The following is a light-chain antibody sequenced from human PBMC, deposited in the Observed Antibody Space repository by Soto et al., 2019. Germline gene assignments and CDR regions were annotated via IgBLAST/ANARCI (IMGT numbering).Light chain of an antibody. CDR3: QQRSNWPPIT. Sequence: IQLTQSPSSLSASVGDRVTITCRASQGISSNLAWYQQKPGKAPKVLINAASTLQSGVPSRFSGSGSGTDFTLTISSLEPEDFAVYYCQQRSNWPPITFGQGTRLEI. CDR1: QGISSN. J-gene: IGKJ5*01. CDR2: AAS. V-gene: IGKV1-9*01.